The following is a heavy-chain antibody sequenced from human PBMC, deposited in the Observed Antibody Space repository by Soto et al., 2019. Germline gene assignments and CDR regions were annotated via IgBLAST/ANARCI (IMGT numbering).Heavy chain of an antibody. J-gene: IGHJ4*02. CDR3: ARATLRYGSAAFDY. CDR2: IYYSGST. Sequence: TLSLTCTVSGGSISSGVYYWSWIRQHPGKGLEWIGYIYYSGSTYYNPSLKSRVTISVDTSKNQFSLKLSSVTAADTAVYYCARATLRYGSAAFDYWGQGTLVTVSS. D-gene: IGHD3-10*01. CDR1: GGSISSGVYY. V-gene: IGHV4-31*03.